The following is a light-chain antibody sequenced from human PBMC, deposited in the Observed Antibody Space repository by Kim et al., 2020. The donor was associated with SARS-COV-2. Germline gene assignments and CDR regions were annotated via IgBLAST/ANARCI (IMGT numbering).Light chain of an antibody. CDR3: QAWDASTVV. CDR1: NLGDRS. J-gene: IGLJ2*01. V-gene: IGLV3-1*01. Sequence: VPPAHTPSITCSGHNLGDRSASWYQQKPGQSPVVVMYEDKKRPSGIPERFSGSNSGNTATLTISGTQAMDEADYYCQAWDASTVVFGGGTQLTVL. CDR2: EDK.